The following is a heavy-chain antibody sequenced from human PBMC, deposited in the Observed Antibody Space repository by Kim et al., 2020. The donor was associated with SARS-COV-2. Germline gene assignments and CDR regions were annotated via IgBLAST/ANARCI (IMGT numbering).Heavy chain of an antibody. D-gene: IGHD1-1*01. CDR3: VSTNTFDY. V-gene: IGHV3-7*02. J-gene: IGHJ4*02. CDR1: GFSFRSYW. CDR2: IKLDGSEK. Sequence: GGSLRLSCAASGFSFRSYWMSWVRQAPGKGLEWVANIKLDGSEKNYVDSVKGRFTISRDNAKNSRSLQMNSLRADDTAVYYCVSTNTFDYWGQGTLVTVSS.